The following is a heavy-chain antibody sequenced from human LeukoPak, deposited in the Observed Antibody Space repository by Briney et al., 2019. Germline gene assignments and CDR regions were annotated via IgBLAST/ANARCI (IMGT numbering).Heavy chain of an antibody. D-gene: IGHD3-10*01. CDR1: GGSISSYY. J-gene: IGHJ5*02. V-gene: IGHV4-59*01. CDR2: IYYSGST. CDR3: ARSQDVLLWFGESVNWYDP. Sequence: SETLSLTCTVSGGSISSYYWSWIRQPPGKGLEWIGYIYYSGSTNYNPSLKSRVTISVDTSKNQFSLKLSAVTAADTAVYYCARSQDVLLWFGESVNWYDPWGQGTLVTVSS.